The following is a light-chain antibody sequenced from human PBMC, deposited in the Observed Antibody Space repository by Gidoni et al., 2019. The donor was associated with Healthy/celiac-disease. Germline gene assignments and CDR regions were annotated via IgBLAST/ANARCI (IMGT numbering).Light chain of an antibody. Sequence: EIVMTQSPATLSVSPGERATLSCRASQSVSSNLAWYQQKPGQAPRLLIYGASTRATGIPARFSGSGSGTEFTLTISSLQSEDFAVYYCQQYNNWPGFXQXTKVEIK. J-gene: IGKJ1*01. V-gene: IGKV3-15*01. CDR1: QSVSSN. CDR2: GAS. CDR3: QQYNNWPG.